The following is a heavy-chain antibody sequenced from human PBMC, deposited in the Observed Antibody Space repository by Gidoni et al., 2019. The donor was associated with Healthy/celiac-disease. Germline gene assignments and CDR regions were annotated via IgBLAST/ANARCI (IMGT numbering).Heavy chain of an antibody. CDR2: INPSGGST. CDR1: GYTFTSYY. D-gene: IGHD2-21*01. V-gene: IGHV1-46*03. CDR3: ARGGAAQIVVVPNFDY. J-gene: IGHJ4*02. Sequence: QVQLVQSGAEVKKPGASVKVSCKASGYTFTSYYMHWLRQAPGQGLEWMGIINPSGGSTSYAQKFQGRVTMTRDTSTSTVYMELSSLRSEDTAVYYCARGGAAQIVVVPNFDYWGQGTLVTVSS.